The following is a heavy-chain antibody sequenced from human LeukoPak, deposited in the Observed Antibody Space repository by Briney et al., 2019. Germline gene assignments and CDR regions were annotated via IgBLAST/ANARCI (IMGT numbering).Heavy chain of an antibody. CDR1: GFTFSSYA. CDR3: ARDQGAPDY. Sequence: PGGSLRLSCAASGFTFSSYAMNWVRQAPGKGLEWISYISGGGDTIYYADSVKGRFTTSRDNAKNSLLLQMNSLRAEDTAVYFCARDQGAPDYWGQGTLVTVSS. D-gene: IGHD1-26*01. CDR2: ISGGGDTI. V-gene: IGHV3-48*01. J-gene: IGHJ4*02.